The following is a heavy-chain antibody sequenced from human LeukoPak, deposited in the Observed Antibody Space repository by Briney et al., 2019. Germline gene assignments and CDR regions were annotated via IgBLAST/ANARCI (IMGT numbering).Heavy chain of an antibody. CDR1: GFTFDDHG. V-gene: IGHV3-20*04. Sequence: GGSLRLSCAASGFTFDDHGMSWVRQAPGEGLEWVSGINWNGGRTGYADSVKGRFTIPRDNDKNSLYQQMNSLRVEDTPLYFCARGMYPDNDDYMDVWGKGTTITVSS. CDR3: ARGMYPDNDDYMDV. D-gene: IGHD1-1*01. CDR2: INWNGGRT. J-gene: IGHJ6*03.